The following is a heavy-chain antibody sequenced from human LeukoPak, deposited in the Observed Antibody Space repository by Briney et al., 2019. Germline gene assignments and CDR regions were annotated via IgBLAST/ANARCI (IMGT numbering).Heavy chain of an antibody. CDR2: FDPEDGET. CDR1: GYTLTELS. D-gene: IGHD6-13*01. J-gene: IGHJ4*02. V-gene: IGHV1-24*01. Sequence: ASVSVSFKVSGYTLTELSMHWVRQAPGKGLEWVGGFDPEDGETIYAQKFQGRVTMTEDTSTDTAYMELSSLRSVDTAVYYCATESKRYSSPDYWGQGTLVTVSS. CDR3: ATESKRYSSPDY.